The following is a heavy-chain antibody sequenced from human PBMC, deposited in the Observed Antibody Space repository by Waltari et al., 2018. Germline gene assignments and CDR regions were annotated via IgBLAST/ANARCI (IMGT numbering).Heavy chain of an antibody. J-gene: IGHJ4*02. CDR1: GFTFSSYG. D-gene: IGHD1-1*01. V-gene: IGHV3-33*01. CDR3: ASGLGYMDY. CDR2: IWDDGSNK. Sequence: QVQLVESGGGVVQPGRSLRLSCAASGFTFSSYGMHWVRQAPGKGREWVAVIWDDGSNKYYADSVKGRFTISRDNSKNTLYLQMNSLRAEDTAVYYCASGLGYMDYWGQGTLVTVSS.